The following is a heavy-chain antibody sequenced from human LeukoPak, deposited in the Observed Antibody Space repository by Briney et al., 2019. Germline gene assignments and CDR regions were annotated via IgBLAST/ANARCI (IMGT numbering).Heavy chain of an antibody. Sequence: SETLSLTCTVSGGSISSYYWSWIRQPPGKGLEWIGYIYYSGSTNYNPSLKSRVTISVDTSKNQFSLKLSSVTAADTAVYYCARVPPKYSSSSDYFDYWGQGTLVTVSS. CDR2: IYYSGST. V-gene: IGHV4-59*01. D-gene: IGHD6-6*01. CDR3: ARVPPKYSSSSDYFDY. CDR1: GGSISSYY. J-gene: IGHJ4*02.